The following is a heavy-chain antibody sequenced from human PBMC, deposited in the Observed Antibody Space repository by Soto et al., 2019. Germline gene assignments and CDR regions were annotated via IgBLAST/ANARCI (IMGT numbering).Heavy chain of an antibody. Sequence: GGSLRLSCAASGFTFSSYEMHWVRQAPGKGLEWVSYISSSGSTIYYADSVKGRFTISRDNAKNSLYLQMNSLRAEDTAVYYCASDVVVVAATPNLAFDIWGQGTMVTVS. CDR2: ISSSGSTI. D-gene: IGHD2-15*01. CDR1: GFTFSSYE. V-gene: IGHV3-48*03. J-gene: IGHJ3*02. CDR3: ASDVVVVAATPNLAFDI.